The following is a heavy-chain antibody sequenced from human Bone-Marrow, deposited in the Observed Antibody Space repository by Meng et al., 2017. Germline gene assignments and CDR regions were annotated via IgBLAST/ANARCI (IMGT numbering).Heavy chain of an antibody. D-gene: IGHD3-9*01. CDR3: AKVSSDTYYDILFGAYYFDY. CDR1: GFTFSSYA. J-gene: IGHJ4*02. Sequence: GESLKISCAASGFTFSSYAMSWVRQAPGKGLEWVSAISGSGGSTYYADSVKGRFTISRDNSKNTLYLQMNSLRAEDTAVYYCAKVSSDTYYDILFGAYYFDYWGQGTLVTVSS. CDR2: ISGSGGST. V-gene: IGHV3-23*01.